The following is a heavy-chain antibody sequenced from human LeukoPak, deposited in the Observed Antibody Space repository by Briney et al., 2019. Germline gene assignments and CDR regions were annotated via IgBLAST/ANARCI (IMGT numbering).Heavy chain of an antibody. D-gene: IGHD3-16*01. V-gene: IGHV4-59*12. CDR1: GGSISSYY. CDR2: IYYSGTT. J-gene: IGHJ6*02. Sequence: SETLSLTCTVSGGSISSYYWSWIRQPPGKGLEWIGYIYYSGTTNYNPSLKSRVTISVDTSKNQFSLKLSSVTAADTAVYYCARDLRFLGGGLDGMDVWGQGTTVTVSS. CDR3: ARDLRFLGGGLDGMDV.